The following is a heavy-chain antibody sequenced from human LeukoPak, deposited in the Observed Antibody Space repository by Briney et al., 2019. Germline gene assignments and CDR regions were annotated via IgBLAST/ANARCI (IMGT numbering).Heavy chain of an antibody. Sequence: GGSLRLSCRASGFTFSNYAMNLVRQTPGKGLEWVSSLTGNSNNPNYADSVKGRFTISRDNSKNTLYLQMNSLRAEDTALYSCAKCAKTPEGGSRWCNWFDTWGQGTLVIVSS. D-gene: IGHD3-3*01. CDR1: GFTFSNYA. CDR2: LTGNSNNP. CDR3: AKCAKTPEGGSRWCNWFDT. J-gene: IGHJ5*02. V-gene: IGHV3-23*01.